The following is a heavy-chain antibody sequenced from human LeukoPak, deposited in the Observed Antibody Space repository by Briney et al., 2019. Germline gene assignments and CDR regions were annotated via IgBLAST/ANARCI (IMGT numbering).Heavy chain of an antibody. CDR3: ARGWYYYDSSGPRDLGY. D-gene: IGHD3-22*01. V-gene: IGHV3-30*03. Sequence: GGSLRLSCAASGFTFSSYGMHWVRQAPGKGLEWVAVISYDGSNKYYADSVKGRFTISRDNSKNTLYLQMNSLRSDDTAVYYCARGWYYYDSSGPRDLGYWGQGTLVTVSS. J-gene: IGHJ4*02. CDR1: GFTFSSYG. CDR2: ISYDGSNK.